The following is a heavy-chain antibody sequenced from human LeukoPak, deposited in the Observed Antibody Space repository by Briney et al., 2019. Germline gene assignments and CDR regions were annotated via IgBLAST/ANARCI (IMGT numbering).Heavy chain of an antibody. V-gene: IGHV1-2*02. CDR2: NNPNSGTT. CDR1: GYTFTVYC. Sequence: GASMTVSFTASGYTFTVYCIHWVRQAPGQGLEWMGWNNPNSGTTNYAQKFRGRVTMTRDTSISTAYMELSSLRSDDTAVYYCARLYCSGGSCYSGGWFDPWGQGTLVTVSS. CDR3: ARLYCSGGSCYSGGWFDP. J-gene: IGHJ5*02. D-gene: IGHD2-15*01.